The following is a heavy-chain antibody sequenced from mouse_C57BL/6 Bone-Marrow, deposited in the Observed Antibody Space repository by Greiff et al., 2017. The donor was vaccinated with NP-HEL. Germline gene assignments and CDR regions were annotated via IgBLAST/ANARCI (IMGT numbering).Heavy chain of an antibody. CDR1: GYTFTSYW. CDR2: IHPNSGST. J-gene: IGHJ2*01. Sequence: QVQLQQPGAELVKPGASVKLSCKASGYTFTSYWMHWVKQRPGQGLEWIGMIHPNSGSTNYNEKFKSKATLTVAKSSSTAYMQLSSLTSEDSAVYYCAIITTVVATDFDYWGQGTTLTVSS. V-gene: IGHV1-64*01. CDR3: AIITTVVATDFDY. D-gene: IGHD1-1*01.